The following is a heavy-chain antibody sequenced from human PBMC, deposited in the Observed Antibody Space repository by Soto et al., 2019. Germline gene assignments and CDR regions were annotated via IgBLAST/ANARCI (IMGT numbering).Heavy chain of an antibody. CDR1: GGCFSGYY. CDR2: INHSGST. CDR3: ARGVMAIWQLVQKNVNYYYYYGIDV. J-gene: IGHJ6*02. D-gene: IGHD6-6*01. V-gene: IGHV4-34*01. Sequence: PSETLSLTCAVYGGCFSGYYWSWIRQPPGKXLEWIGEINHSGSTNYNPSLKSRVTISVDTSKNQFSLKLSSVTAADTAVYYCARGVMAIWQLVQKNVNYYYYYGIDVWGQGPTVTVFS.